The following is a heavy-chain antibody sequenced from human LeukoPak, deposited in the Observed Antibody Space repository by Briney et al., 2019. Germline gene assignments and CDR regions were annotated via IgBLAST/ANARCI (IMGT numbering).Heavy chain of an antibody. V-gene: IGHV3-66*01. CDR3: VGGTRYY. J-gene: IGHJ4*01. CDR1: GFIVSDSY. CDR2: INTGGDP. Sequence: GGSLRLSCAASGFIVSDSYMRWVRQAPGKGLEWASLINTGGDPYYADSVKDRFTISRDSSKNTLDLQMSSLRAEDTAVYFCVGGTRYYWGHGTLVTVSS.